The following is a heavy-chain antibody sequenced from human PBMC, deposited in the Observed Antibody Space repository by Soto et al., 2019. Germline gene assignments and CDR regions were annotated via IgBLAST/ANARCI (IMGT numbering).Heavy chain of an antibody. CDR3: ARGFGRPLYFQH. Sequence: QVQLQESGPGLVKPSQTLSLTCTVSGGSISSGDYYWSWVRQPPGKGLEWIGYIYYSGSTDYNPSLKSRVTISVHTSKNQFSLKLSSVTAADTAVYYCARGFGRPLYFQHWGQGTLVTVSS. J-gene: IGHJ1*01. D-gene: IGHD3-3*01. V-gene: IGHV4-30-4*01. CDR1: GGSISSGDYY. CDR2: IYYSGST.